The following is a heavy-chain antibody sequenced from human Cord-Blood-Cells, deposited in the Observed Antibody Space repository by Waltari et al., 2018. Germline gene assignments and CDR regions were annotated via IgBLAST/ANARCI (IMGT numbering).Heavy chain of an antibody. CDR3: ARDWSGYFDY. J-gene: IGHJ4*02. CDR1: GFTSSRYH. V-gene: IGHV3-48*03. Sequence: EVQLVEYGGGLVQPGGSLRLSCASSGFTSSRYHMHWVRQAQGKGLDWVSYISSSGSTIYYADSVKGRFTISRDNAKNSLYLQMNSLRAEDTAVYYCARDWSGYFDYWGQGTLVTVSS. D-gene: IGHD3-10*01. CDR2: ISSSGSTI.